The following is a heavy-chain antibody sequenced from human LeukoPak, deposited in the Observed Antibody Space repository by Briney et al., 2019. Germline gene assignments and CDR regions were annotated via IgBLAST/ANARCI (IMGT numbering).Heavy chain of an antibody. D-gene: IGHD2-21*01. CDR3: ARDLEAYCGGDCYSADTGIDY. V-gene: IGHV1-69*05. CDR1: GGTFSSYA. CDR2: IIPIFGTA. J-gene: IGHJ4*02. Sequence: SVKVSCKASGGTFSSYAISWVRQAPGQGLEWMGGIIPIFGTANYAQKIQGRVTMTTDTSTSTAYMELRSLRSDDTAVYYCARDLEAYCGGDCYSADTGIDYWGQGTLVTVSS.